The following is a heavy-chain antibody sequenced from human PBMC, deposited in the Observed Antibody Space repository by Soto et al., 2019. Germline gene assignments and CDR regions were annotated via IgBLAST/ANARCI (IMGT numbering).Heavy chain of an antibody. V-gene: IGHV4-30-4*01. CDR3: ARDTDYGDVDY. CDR1: GGSISSGDYY. D-gene: IGHD4-17*01. CDR2: IYYSGST. Sequence: QVQLQESGPGLVKPSQTLSLTCTVSGGSISSGDYYWSWIRQPPRKGLEWIGYIYYSGSTYYNPSLKSRVTLSVDTSKKHFSLKLGCVTAADTAVYYCARDTDYGDVDYWGQGTLVTVSS. J-gene: IGHJ4*02.